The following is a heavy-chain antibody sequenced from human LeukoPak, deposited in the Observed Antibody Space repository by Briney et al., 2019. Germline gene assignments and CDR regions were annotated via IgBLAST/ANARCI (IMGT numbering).Heavy chain of an antibody. CDR3: ARGHTIFGVVIKDYYYYMDV. CDR1: GGSISSGGYY. CDR2: IYYSGST. D-gene: IGHD3-3*01. Sequence: SETLSLTCTVSGGSISSGGYYWSWIRQHPGKGLEWIGYIYYSGSTNYNPSLKSRVTISVDTSKNQFSLKLSSVTAADTAVYYCARGHTIFGVVIKDYYYYMDVWGKGTTVTVSS. V-gene: IGHV4-61*08. J-gene: IGHJ6*03.